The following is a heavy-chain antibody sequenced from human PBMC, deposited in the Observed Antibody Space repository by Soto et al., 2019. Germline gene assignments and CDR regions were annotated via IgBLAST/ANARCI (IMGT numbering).Heavy chain of an antibody. D-gene: IGHD1-26*01. J-gene: IGHJ4*02. Sequence: EVHLVESGGGLVQTGGSLRLSCAIFESTVSRDWMNWVRQAPGKGLEWVAHINQDGSEKYYVDSVKGRFTISRDNAKKPLYLQMNSRRPADTAMYYCSGGVGDAFWVQGTLVTVSS. CDR2: INQDGSEK. CDR1: ESTVSRDW. V-gene: IGHV3-7*04. CDR3: SGGVGDAF.